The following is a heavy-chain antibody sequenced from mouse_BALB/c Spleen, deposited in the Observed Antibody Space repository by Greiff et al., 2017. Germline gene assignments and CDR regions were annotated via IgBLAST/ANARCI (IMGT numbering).Heavy chain of an antibody. CDR1: GFTFSSFG. J-gene: IGHJ3*01. D-gene: IGHD2-4*01. CDR3: ASHYDYGAWFAY. Sequence: EVKLMESGGGLVQPGGSRKLSCAASGFTFSSFGMHWVRQAPEKGLEWVAYISSGSSTIYYADTVKGRFTISRDNPKNTLFLQMTSLRSEDTAMYYCASHYDYGAWFAYWGQGTLVTVSA. CDR2: ISSGSSTI. V-gene: IGHV5-17*02.